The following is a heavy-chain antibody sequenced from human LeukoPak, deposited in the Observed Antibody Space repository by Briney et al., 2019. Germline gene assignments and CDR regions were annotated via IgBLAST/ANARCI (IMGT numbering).Heavy chain of an antibody. CDR2: IIPIFGTA. CDR1: GGTFSSYA. Sequence: SVKVSCKASGGTFSSYAISWVRQAPGQGLEWMGGIIPIFGTANYAQKFQGRVTITTDESTSTAYMELSSLRSEDTAVYYCASLTMVRGRHNYYYMGVWGKGTTVTVSS. CDR3: ASLTMVRGRHNYYYMGV. J-gene: IGHJ6*03. V-gene: IGHV1-69*05. D-gene: IGHD3-10*01.